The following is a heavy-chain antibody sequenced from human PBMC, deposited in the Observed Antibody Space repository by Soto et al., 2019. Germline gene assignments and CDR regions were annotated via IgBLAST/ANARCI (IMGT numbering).Heavy chain of an antibody. CDR3: ARGRAKPDYDFWSGYPGPGVDY. CDR2: IIPIFGTA. Sequence: GASVKVSGKASGVTFSSYAISWVRQAPGQGLEWMGGIIPIFGTANYAQKFQGRVTITADESTSTAYMELSSLRSEDTAVYYCARGRAKPDYDFWSGYPGPGVDYWGQGTLVTVSS. D-gene: IGHD3-3*01. CDR1: GVTFSSYA. V-gene: IGHV1-69*13. J-gene: IGHJ4*02.